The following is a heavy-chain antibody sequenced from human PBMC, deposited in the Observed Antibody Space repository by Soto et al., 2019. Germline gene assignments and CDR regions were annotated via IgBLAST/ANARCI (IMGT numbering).Heavy chain of an antibody. Sequence: SETLSLTCAVYGGSFSGYYWSWIRQPPGKGLERIGEINHSGSTNYNPSLKSRVTISVDTSKNQFSLKLSSVTAADTAVYYCARIGDYYDSSGYYSPNYYYYYGMDVWGQGTTVTVSS. CDR1: GGSFSGYY. D-gene: IGHD3-22*01. V-gene: IGHV4-34*01. CDR2: INHSGST. J-gene: IGHJ6*02. CDR3: ARIGDYYDSSGYYSPNYYYYYGMDV.